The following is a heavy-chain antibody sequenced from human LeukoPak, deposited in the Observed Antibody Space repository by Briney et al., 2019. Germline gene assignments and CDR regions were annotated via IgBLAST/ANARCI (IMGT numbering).Heavy chain of an antibody. Sequence: TSETLSLTCAVYGGSFSGYYWSWIRQPPGKGLEWIGEINHSGSTNYNPSLKSRVTISVDTSKNQFSLKLSSVTAADTAVYYCARGLGVRGVYYFDYWGQGTLVTVPS. J-gene: IGHJ4*02. CDR2: INHSGST. V-gene: IGHV4-34*01. CDR3: ARGLGVRGVYYFDY. D-gene: IGHD3-10*01. CDR1: GGSFSGYY.